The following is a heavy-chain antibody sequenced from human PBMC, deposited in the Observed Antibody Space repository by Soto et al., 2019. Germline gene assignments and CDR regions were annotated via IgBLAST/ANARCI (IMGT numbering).Heavy chain of an antibody. Sequence: GGSLRLSCAASGFTFSSYAMSWVRQAPGKGLEWVSAISGSGSSKYYADSVKGRFTISRDNSKNTLYLQMNSMRAEDKAVYYCAKRGPLIGGWYCPTFDYWGQGTLVTVSS. D-gene: IGHD6-19*01. V-gene: IGHV3-23*01. CDR1: GFTFSSYA. CDR3: AKRGPLIGGWYCPTFDY. J-gene: IGHJ4*02. CDR2: ISGSGSSK.